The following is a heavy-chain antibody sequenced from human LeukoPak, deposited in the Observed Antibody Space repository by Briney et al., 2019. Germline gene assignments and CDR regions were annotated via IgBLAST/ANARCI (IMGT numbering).Heavy chain of an antibody. CDR1: GGTFSSYT. J-gene: IGHJ5*02. V-gene: IGHV1-69*02. CDR2: IIPILGIA. D-gene: IGHD2-2*02. Sequence: ASVKVSCKASGGTFSSYTISWVRQAPGQGLEWMRRIIPILGIANYAQKFQGRVTITADKSTSTAYMELSSLRSEDTAVYYCAAEGDIVVVPAAISRYNWFDPWGQGTLVTVSS. CDR3: AAEGDIVVVPAAISRYNWFDP.